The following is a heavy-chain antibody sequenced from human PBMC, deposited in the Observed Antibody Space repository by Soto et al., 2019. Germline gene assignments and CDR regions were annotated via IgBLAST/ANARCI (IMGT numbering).Heavy chain of an antibody. CDR1: GFTFSSYG. V-gene: IGHV3-30*18. D-gene: IGHD2-15*01. CDR2: ISYDGSNK. Sequence: GGSLRLSCAASGFTFSSYGMHWVRQAPGKGLEWVAVISYDGSNKYYADSVKGRFTISRDNSKNTLYLQMNSLRAEDTAVYYCAKAIRDIVVVVAARPIDYWGQGTLVTVSS. CDR3: AKAIRDIVVVVAARPIDY. J-gene: IGHJ4*02.